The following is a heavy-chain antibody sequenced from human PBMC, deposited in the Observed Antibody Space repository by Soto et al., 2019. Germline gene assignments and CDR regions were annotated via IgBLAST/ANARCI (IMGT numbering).Heavy chain of an antibody. D-gene: IGHD2-15*01. CDR3: ARGYCSGGSCSPTYFQH. CDR1: GGTFSSYA. Sequence: QVQLVQSGAEVKKPGSSVKVSCKASGGTFSSYAISWVRQAPGQGLEWMGGIIPIFGTANYAQKFQGRVTITADESTSTAYMELSSLRSEDTAVYYCARGYCSGGSCSPTYFQHWGQGTLVTVSS. CDR2: IIPIFGTA. J-gene: IGHJ1*01. V-gene: IGHV1-69*01.